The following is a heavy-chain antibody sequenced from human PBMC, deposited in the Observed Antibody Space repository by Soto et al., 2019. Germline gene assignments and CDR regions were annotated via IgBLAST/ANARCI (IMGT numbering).Heavy chain of an antibody. CDR2: IYYSGST. J-gene: IGHJ5*02. V-gene: IGHV4-61*01. D-gene: IGHD1-26*01. CDR1: GGSVSSGSYY. Sequence: QVQLQESGPGLVKPSETLSLTCTVSGGSVSSGSYYWSWIRQPPGKGLEWIGYIYYSGSTKYNPSLKSRVTISVDTSKNQFSLKLSSVTAADTAVYYCARAGLGDGSDHWGQGTLVTVSS. CDR3: ARAGLGDGSDH.